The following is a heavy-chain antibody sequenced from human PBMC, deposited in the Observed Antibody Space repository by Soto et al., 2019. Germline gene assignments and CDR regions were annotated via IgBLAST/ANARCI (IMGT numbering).Heavy chain of an antibody. D-gene: IGHD5-12*01. V-gene: IGHV1-46*01. CDR3: ASPSGHHYGGT. J-gene: IGHJ4*02. CDR2: IKPVGGGP. Sequence: QVQLVQSEAEVQKPGASVRASCKATGYPFTDSSVHWVRQAPGQGLQWMGMIKPVGGGPIYAQEFKGRALIAGDTSSSTVYMERSRLRSADTVTYYCASPSGHHYGGTWGQGTLVTVSS. CDR1: GYPFTDSS.